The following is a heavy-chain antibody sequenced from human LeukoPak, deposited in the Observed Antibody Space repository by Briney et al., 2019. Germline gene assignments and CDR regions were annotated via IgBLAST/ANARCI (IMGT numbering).Heavy chain of an antibody. Sequence: KTSETLSLTCTVSGGSISSSSYYWSWIRQPPGKGLEWIGYVYYSGSTNYNPPLKSRVTISVDTSKNQFSLRLSSVTAADTAVYYCARERRDGYKVYFDYWGQGTLVTVSS. CDR2: VYYSGST. CDR3: ARERRDGYKVYFDY. J-gene: IGHJ4*02. D-gene: IGHD5-24*01. CDR1: GGSISSSSYY. V-gene: IGHV4-61*01.